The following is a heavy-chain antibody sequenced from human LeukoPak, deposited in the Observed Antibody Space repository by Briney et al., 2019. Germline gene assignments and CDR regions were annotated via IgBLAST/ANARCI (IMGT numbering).Heavy chain of an antibody. J-gene: IGHJ5*02. CDR2: IKANGAVT. D-gene: IGHD2-21*02. V-gene: IGHV3-23*01. CDR3: AVGSDCSS. CDR1: GLTFTNYA. Sequence: QTGMSLRLSCAASGLTFTNYAMTWVRQAPGKGLEWVSSIKANGAVTYYADSVKGRFTISRDNSKDTLYLQLSSLRAEGTAVYYCAVGSDCSSWGQGTLVVVSS.